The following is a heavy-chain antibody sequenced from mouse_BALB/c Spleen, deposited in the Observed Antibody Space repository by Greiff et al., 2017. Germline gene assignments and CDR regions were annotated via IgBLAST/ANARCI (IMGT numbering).Heavy chain of an antibody. CDR3: ARRPWDY. V-gene: IGHV3-6*02. Sequence: EVKLEESGPGLVKPSQSLSLTCSVTGYSITSGYYWNWIRQFPGNKLEWMGYISYDGSNNYNPSLKNRISITRDTSKNQFFLKLNSVTTEDTATYYCARRPWDYWGQGTTLTVSS. J-gene: IGHJ2*01. CDR2: ISYDGSN. CDR1: GYSITSGYY.